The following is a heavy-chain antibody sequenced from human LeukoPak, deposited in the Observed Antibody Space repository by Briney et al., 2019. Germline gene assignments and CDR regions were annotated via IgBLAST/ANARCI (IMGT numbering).Heavy chain of an antibody. J-gene: IGHJ4*02. V-gene: IGHV1-24*01. Sequence: GASVKVSCKLSGYSLTELSIHWVRQAPGKGLEWMGGFDPEYQKTIYAERFQDRVTLTEDTSTDTAYMELSSLRSDDTAVYFCTTPYGMATTGFDFWGQGTLVSV. CDR2: FDPEYQKT. CDR1: GYSLTELS. D-gene: IGHD1-1*01. CDR3: TTPYGMATTGFDF.